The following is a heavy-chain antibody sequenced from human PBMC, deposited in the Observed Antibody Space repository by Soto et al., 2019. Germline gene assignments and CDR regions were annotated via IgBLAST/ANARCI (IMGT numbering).Heavy chain of an antibody. D-gene: IGHD5-18*01. CDR1: GFTFSSYG. J-gene: IGHJ6*02. CDR2: IWYDGRNK. CDR3: ACNTAMADYYYYGMDV. Sequence: QVQLVESGGGVVQPGRSLRLSCAASGFTFSSYGMHWVRQAPGKGLGWVEVIWYDGRNKYYADSVKGRFTISRDNSKNTLYLQMNSLRAEDTAVYYCACNTAMADYYYYGMDVWGQGTTVTVSS. V-gene: IGHV3-33*01.